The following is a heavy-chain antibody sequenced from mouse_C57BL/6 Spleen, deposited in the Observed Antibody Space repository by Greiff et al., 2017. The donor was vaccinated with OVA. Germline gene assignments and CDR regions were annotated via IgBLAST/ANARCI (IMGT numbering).Heavy chain of an antibody. V-gene: IGHV1-82*01. Sequence: VQLVESGPELVKPGASVKISCKASGYAFSSSWMNWVKQRPGKGLEWIGRIYPGDGDTNYNGKFKGKATLTADKSSSTAYMQLSSLTSEDSAVYFCARQPYYGSSYWYFDVWGTGTTVTVSS. D-gene: IGHD1-1*01. CDR2: IYPGDGDT. J-gene: IGHJ1*03. CDR3: ARQPYYGSSYWYFDV. CDR1: GYAFSSSW.